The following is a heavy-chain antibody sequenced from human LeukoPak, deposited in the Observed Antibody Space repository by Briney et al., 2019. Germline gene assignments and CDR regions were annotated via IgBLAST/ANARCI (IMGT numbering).Heavy chain of an antibody. CDR1: GGSFSGYY. V-gene: IGHV4-34*01. CDR3: ARGGISMVRGVTLYYYYYGVDV. CDR2: INHSGST. D-gene: IGHD3-10*01. J-gene: IGHJ6*04. Sequence: SETLSLTCAVYGGSFSGYYWSWIRQPPGKGLEWIGEINHSGSTNYNPSLKSRVTISVDTSKNQFSLKLSSVTAADTAVYYCARGGISMVRGVTLYYYYYGVDVWGKGTTVTVSS.